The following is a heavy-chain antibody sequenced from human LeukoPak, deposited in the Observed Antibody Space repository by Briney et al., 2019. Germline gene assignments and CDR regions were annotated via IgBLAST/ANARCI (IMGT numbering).Heavy chain of an antibody. J-gene: IGHJ4*02. CDR2: FSITGGT. D-gene: IGHD4-23*01. Sequence: ASETLSLTCTVSGAAISSDNYYWTWIRQPAGKGLEWIGRFSITGGTYYNPSLKSRVTISLDTSRNQFSLNLNSVTPADSAQYYCARVAVLTRSSAYWGQGTRVSVSS. V-gene: IGHV4-61*02. CDR1: GAAISSDNYY. CDR3: ARVAVLTRSSAY.